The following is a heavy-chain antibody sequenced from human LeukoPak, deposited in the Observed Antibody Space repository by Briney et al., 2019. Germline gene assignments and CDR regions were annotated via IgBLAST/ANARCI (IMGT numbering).Heavy chain of an antibody. CDR3: ARGSRFGVVERDAFDI. CDR1: GFTFSSYS. V-gene: IGHV3-21*01. CDR2: ISISSNYI. D-gene: IGHD3-3*01. J-gene: IGHJ3*02. Sequence: GGSLRLSCAASGFTFSSYSMNWVRQAPGKGLEWVSSISISSNYIYYTDLVKGRFTISRDNAKNSLYLQMNSLKAENTAVYYCARGSRFGVVERDAFDIWGQGTMVTVSS.